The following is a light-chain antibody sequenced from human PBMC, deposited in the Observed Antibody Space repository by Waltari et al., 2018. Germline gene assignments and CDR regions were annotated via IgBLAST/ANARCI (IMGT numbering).Light chain of an antibody. CDR2: AAS. CDR1: QSISSY. Sequence: DIQMTQPPSSLSASVGDRVTITCRASQSISSYLNWYQQKPGKAPKLLIYAASSLQSGVPSRFSGSGSGTDFTLTISSLQPEDFATYYCQQSYSTPGSFGQGTKLEIK. CDR3: QQSYSTPGS. V-gene: IGKV1-39*01. J-gene: IGKJ2*04.